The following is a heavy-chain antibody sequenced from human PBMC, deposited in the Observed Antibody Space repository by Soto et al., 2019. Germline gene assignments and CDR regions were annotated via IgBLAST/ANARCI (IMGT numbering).Heavy chain of an antibody. D-gene: IGHD6-19*01. CDR2: IYPGDSDT. V-gene: IGHV5-51*01. Sequence: GESLKISCKGSGYNFATYWIGWVRQMPGKGLEWVGIIYPGDSDTRYSPSFQGQVTISADKSINTAYLQWSSLKASDTAIYYCARSYSSGEKDAFDIWGQGTMVTVSS. CDR3: ARSYSSGEKDAFDI. J-gene: IGHJ3*02. CDR1: GYNFATYW.